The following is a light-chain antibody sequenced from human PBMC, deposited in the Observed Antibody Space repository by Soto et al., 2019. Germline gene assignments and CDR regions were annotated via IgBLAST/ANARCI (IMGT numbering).Light chain of an antibody. CDR2: LAS. V-gene: IGKV1-5*03. CDR1: QSISTS. J-gene: IGKJ1*01. Sequence: DIQMTQSPSTLSAFVGDRVTITCRASQSISTSLAWYQQKPRKAPKLLIYLASTLESGVPARFSGSGSATEFTLSISSLQPDDFETYYCQQYGSSSRTFGQGTKVDIK. CDR3: QQYGSSSRT.